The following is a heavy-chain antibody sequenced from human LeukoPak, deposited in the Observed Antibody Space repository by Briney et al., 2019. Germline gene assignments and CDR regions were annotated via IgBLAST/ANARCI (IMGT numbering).Heavy chain of an antibody. CDR2: ISGRGGIT. CDR3: AKEGRYSYPEGAFDI. D-gene: IGHD5-18*01. CDR1: EFTFRSHA. J-gene: IGHJ3*02. Sequence: GGYLRLSCAAFEFTFRSHAMSWVRQAPGKGLDGVSAISGRGGITYYAHSVKGRFPISRDNSKTTLYLQMNGLRAEDAAVYYCAKEGRYSYPEGAFDIWGQGTMVTVSS. V-gene: IGHV3-23*01.